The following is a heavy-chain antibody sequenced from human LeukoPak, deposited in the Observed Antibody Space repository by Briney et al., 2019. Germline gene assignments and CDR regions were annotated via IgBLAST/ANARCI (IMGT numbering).Heavy chain of an antibody. Sequence: GGSLRLSCAASGFTFSSYGMHWVRQAPGKGLEWVAVIWYDGSNKYYADSVKGRFTISRDNSKNTLYLQMNSLRAEDTAVYYCARAQGDFWSGYPPIDYWGQGTLVTVSS. CDR3: ARAQGDFWSGYPPIDY. J-gene: IGHJ4*02. V-gene: IGHV3-33*01. D-gene: IGHD3-3*01. CDR2: IWYDGSNK. CDR1: GFTFSSYG.